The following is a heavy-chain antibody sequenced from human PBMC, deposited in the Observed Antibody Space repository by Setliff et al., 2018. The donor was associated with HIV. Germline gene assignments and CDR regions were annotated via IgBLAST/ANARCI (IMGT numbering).Heavy chain of an antibody. Sequence: GGSLRLSCATSGFGFSRYAMHWVRQAPGKGLEWVAVMSYDGSNKYYADSVKGRFTISRDNSKNTLYLQMNSLRAEDTAVYYCAKESGLYSNYKYYYYMDVWGKGTTVTVSS. CDR3: AKESGLYSNYKYYYYMDV. CDR2: MSYDGSNK. J-gene: IGHJ6*03. CDR1: GFGFSRYA. V-gene: IGHV3-30*18. D-gene: IGHD4-4*01.